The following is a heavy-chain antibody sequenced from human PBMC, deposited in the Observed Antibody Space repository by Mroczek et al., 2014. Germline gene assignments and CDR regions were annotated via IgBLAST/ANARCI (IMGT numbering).Heavy chain of an antibody. CDR1: GGSISSYY. D-gene: IGHD3-22*01. Sequence: QVQLVESGPGLVKPSETLSLTCTVSGGSISSYYWSWIRQPPGKGLEWIGYIYYSGSTNYNPSLKSRVTISVDTSKNQFSLKLSSVTAADTAVYYCARGGSRLLLLDYWGQGTLVTVSS. CDR3: ARGGSRLLLLDY. CDR2: IYYSGST. V-gene: IGHV4-59*01. J-gene: IGHJ4*02.